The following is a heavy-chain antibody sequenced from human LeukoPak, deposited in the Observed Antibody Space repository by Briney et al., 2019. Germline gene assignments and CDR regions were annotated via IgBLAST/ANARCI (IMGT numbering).Heavy chain of an antibody. J-gene: IGHJ5*02. V-gene: IGHV4-39*01. Sequence: PSETLSLTCTVSGGSITSGTYYWDWIRQAPGKGLEWIGNVYHTGIIYYNPSLKSRVTMSADTSKNQFSLKLNSLTAADTAVYYCARHHSALNWFDPWGQGTLVTVSS. CDR2: VYHTGII. CDR1: GGSITSGTYY. CDR3: ARHHSALNWFDP. D-gene: IGHD2-15*01.